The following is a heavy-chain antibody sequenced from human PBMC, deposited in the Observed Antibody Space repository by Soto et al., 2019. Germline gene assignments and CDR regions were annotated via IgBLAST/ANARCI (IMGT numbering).Heavy chain of an antibody. CDR2: ISYDGSNK. D-gene: IGHD3-9*01. V-gene: IGHV3-30-3*01. CDR3: ARGQRVRYFDWSYGTDV. Sequence: LILSCAASGFTFSSYAMHWVRQAPGKGLEWVAVISYDGSNKYYADSVKGRFTISRDNSKNTLYLQMNSLRAEDTAVYYCARGQRVRYFDWSYGTDVWGQGTTVTVSS. CDR1: GFTFSSYA. J-gene: IGHJ6*02.